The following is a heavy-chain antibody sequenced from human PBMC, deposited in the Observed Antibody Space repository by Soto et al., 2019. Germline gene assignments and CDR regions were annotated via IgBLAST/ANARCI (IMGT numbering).Heavy chain of an antibody. V-gene: IGHV1-58*01. D-gene: IGHD3-22*01. J-gene: IGHJ4*02. CDR1: GFTFTSSP. Sequence: GASVKVSCKASGFTFTSSPVQWVRQARGQRLEWIGWIVVGSGNTNYAQKFQERVTITRDMSTSTAYMELSSLRSEDTAVYYCAAAPGAYYYDSSGYYRGRRAFDYWGQGTLVTVSS. CDR3: AAAPGAYYYDSSGYYRGRRAFDY. CDR2: IVVGSGNT.